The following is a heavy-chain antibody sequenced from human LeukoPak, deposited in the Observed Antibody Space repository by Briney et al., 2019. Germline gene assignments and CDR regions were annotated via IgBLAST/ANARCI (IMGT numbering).Heavy chain of an antibody. Sequence: GGSLRLSCAASGFTVSSNYMSWVRQAPGKGLEWVSVIYSGGSTYYADSVKGRFTISRDNAKNSLYLQMSSLRAEDTAVYYCARNKRGDYWGQGALVTVSS. CDR2: IYSGGST. CDR1: GFTVSSNY. J-gene: IGHJ4*01. V-gene: IGHV3-53*01. D-gene: IGHD1/OR15-1a*01. CDR3: ARNKRGDY.